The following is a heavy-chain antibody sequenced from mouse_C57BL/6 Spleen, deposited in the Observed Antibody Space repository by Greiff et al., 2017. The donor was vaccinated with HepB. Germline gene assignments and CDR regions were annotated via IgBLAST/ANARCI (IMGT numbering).Heavy chain of an antibody. D-gene: IGHD1-1*01. Sequence: EVHLVESGGGLVKPGGSLKLSCAASGFTFSDYGMHWVRQAPEKGLEWVAYISSGSSTIYYADTVKGRFTISRDNAKNTLCLQMTSLRSEDTAMYYCARSPYYGSYWYFDVWGTGTTVTVSS. CDR1: GFTFSDYG. V-gene: IGHV5-17*01. CDR2: ISSGSSTI. J-gene: IGHJ1*03. CDR3: ARSPYYGSYWYFDV.